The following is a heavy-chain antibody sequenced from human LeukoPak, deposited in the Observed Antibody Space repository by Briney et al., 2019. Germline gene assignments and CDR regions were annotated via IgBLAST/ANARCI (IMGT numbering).Heavy chain of an antibody. CDR1: GGSISSSSYY. CDR2: IYYSGST. Sequence: SETLSLTCTVSGGSISSSSYYWGWIRQPPGKGLEWIGSIYYSGSTYYNPSLKSRVTISVDTSKNQFSLKLSSVTAADTAVYYCARLPGPKVDYWGQGTLVTVSS. J-gene: IGHJ4*02. V-gene: IGHV4-39*01. CDR3: ARLPGPKVDY.